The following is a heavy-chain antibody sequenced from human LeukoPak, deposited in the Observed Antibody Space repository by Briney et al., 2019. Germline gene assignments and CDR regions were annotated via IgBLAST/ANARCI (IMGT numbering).Heavy chain of an antibody. CDR1: GFIVSDYC. Sequence: GGSLRLSCAASGFIVSDYCMGWVRQAPGKGLEWVAYIKQDASETYYVDSVRGRFSISRDNAKNSLFLQMNSLRAEDTAVYYCATDPSGPSDSSGWYYFDNWGQGTLVTVSS. J-gene: IGHJ4*02. CDR2: IKQDASET. V-gene: IGHV3-7*01. D-gene: IGHD6-19*01. CDR3: ATDPSGPSDSSGWYYFDN.